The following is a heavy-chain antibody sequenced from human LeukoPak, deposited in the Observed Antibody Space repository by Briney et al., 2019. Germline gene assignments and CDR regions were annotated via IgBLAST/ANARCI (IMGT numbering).Heavy chain of an antibody. V-gene: IGHV3-7*01. CDR3: ATSSNAPGNH. D-gene: IGHD2-2*01. Sequence: GGSLRLSCAASGFTFSSYWMSWVRQVPGKGLEWVANIKEDGSAQYYVGSVKGRFTISRDNAKNSLSLQMNSLRAEDTAVYYCATSSNAPGNHWGQGTLVTVSS. J-gene: IGHJ5*02. CDR2: IKEDGSAQ. CDR1: GFTFSSYW.